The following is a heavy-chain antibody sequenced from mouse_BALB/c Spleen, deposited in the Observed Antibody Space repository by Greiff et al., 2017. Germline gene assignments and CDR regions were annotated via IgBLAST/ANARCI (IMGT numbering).Heavy chain of an antibody. D-gene: IGHD1-1*01. Sequence: QVQLQQSGPELVKPGASVRISCKASGYTFTSYYIHWVKQRPGQGLEWIGWIYPGNVNTKYNEKFKGKATLTADKSSSTAYMQLSSLTSEDSAVYFCARGSSYYFDYWGQGTTLTVSS. CDR2: IYPGNVNT. CDR3: ARGSSYYFDY. CDR1: GYTFTSYY. J-gene: IGHJ2*01. V-gene: IGHV1S56*01.